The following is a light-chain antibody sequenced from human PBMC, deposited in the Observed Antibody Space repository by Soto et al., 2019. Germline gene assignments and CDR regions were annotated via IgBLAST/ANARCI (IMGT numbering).Light chain of an antibody. J-gene: IGKJ5*01. CDR3: QQYGNSPIT. V-gene: IGKV3-20*01. CDR2: GTS. Sequence: EVVLTQSPGTLSLSRGERATLSCRASERIYSAYLGWYQQKPGQVPRLLIYGTSSRATGIPDRFSGSGSGTDFTLTISRLEPEDFAVYYCQQYGNSPITFGQGTRLEIK. CDR1: ERIYSAY.